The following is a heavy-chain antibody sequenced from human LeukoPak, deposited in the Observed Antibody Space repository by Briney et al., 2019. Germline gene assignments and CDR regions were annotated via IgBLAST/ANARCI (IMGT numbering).Heavy chain of an antibody. J-gene: IGHJ4*02. V-gene: IGHV4-59*08. CDR2: IYYSGST. D-gene: IGHD3-22*01. CDR3: ARSAYYCDGSGGPFDY. CDR1: GGSMSRYY. Sequence: PSETLSLTCTVSGGSMSRYYWSWIRQPPGKGLEWIGYIYYSGSTNYNPSLKSRVTISVDTSKNQFSLKLSSVTAADTAVYYCARSAYYCDGSGGPFDYWGQGTLVTVSS.